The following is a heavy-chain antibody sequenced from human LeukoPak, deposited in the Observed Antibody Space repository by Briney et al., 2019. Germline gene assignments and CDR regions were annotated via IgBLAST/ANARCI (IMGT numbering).Heavy chain of an antibody. CDR3: ARDMSSPPTLVFRGAFDI. D-gene: IGHD2-2*01. J-gene: IGHJ3*02. V-gene: IGHV3-33*01. CDR2: IWYDGSNK. CDR1: GFTFSSYG. Sequence: GGSLRLSCAASGFTFSSYGMHWVRQAPGKGLEWVAVIWYDGSNKYYADSVKGRFTISRDNSKNTLYLQMNSLRAEDTAVYYCARDMSSPPTLVFRGAFDIWGQGTMVTVSS.